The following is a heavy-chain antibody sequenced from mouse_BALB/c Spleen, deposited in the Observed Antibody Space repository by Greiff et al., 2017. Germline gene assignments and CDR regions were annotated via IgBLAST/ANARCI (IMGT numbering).Heavy chain of an antibody. Sequence: VQLQQSGAELVKPGASVKLSCTASGFNIKDTYMHWVKQRPEQGLEWIGRIDPANGNTKYDPKFQGKATITADTSSNTAYLQLSSLTSEDTAVYYCARWNYYGSSSFAYWGQGTLVTVSA. CDR3: ARWNYYGSSSFAY. V-gene: IGHV14-3*02. CDR1: GFNIKDTY. CDR2: IDPANGNT. D-gene: IGHD1-1*01. J-gene: IGHJ3*01.